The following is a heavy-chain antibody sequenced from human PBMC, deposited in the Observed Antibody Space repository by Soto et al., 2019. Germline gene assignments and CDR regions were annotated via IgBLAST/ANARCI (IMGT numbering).Heavy chain of an antibody. CDR2: ISSSGSTI. Sequence: GGSLRLSCAASGFTFSDYYMSWIRQAPGKGLEWVSYISSSGSTIYYADSVKGRFTISRDNAKNSLYLQMNSLRAEDTAVYYCARVNYDFWSGPDLFYMDVWGKGTTVTGSS. V-gene: IGHV3-11*01. CDR3: ARVNYDFWSGPDLFYMDV. D-gene: IGHD3-3*01. CDR1: GFTFSDYY. J-gene: IGHJ6*03.